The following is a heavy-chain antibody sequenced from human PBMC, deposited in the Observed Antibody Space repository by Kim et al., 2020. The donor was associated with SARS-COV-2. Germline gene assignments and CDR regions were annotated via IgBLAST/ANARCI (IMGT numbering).Heavy chain of an antibody. CDR3: ARGVDYYYYGMDV. Sequence: YVDSVKGRFIISRDNAKNSLYLQMNSLRAEDTAVYYCARGVDYYYYGMDVWGQGTTVTVSS. V-gene: IGHV3-7*01. J-gene: IGHJ6*02.